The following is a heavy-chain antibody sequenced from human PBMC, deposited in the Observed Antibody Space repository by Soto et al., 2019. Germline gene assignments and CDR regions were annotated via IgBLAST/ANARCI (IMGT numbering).Heavy chain of an antibody. Sequence: ASVKVSCKASGYTFTSYDINWVRQATGQGLEWMGWMNPNSGNTGYTQKFQGRVTMTRNTSISTTYMELSSLRSEDTAVYYCARGHPGDCSGGSCPFFDYSGQGTLVTVSS. J-gene: IGHJ4*02. D-gene: IGHD2-15*01. CDR3: ARGHPGDCSGGSCPFFDY. CDR1: GYTFTSYD. CDR2: MNPNSGNT. V-gene: IGHV1-8*01.